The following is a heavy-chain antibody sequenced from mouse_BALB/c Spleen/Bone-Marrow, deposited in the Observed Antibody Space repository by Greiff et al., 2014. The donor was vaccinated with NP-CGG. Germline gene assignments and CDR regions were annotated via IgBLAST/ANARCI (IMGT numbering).Heavy chain of an antibody. CDR1: GFSLTTYG. D-gene: IGHD1-2*01. J-gene: IGHJ4*01. Sequence: VQVVESGPGLVAPSQTLSITCTVSGFSLTTYGVHWVRQPPGKGLEWLGVLWADGSTNYNSALMSRLSISKENSKSQVVLKMNSLQTDDTAMYYCARITTAPRAMDYWGQGNSVTVSS. CDR2: LWADGST. CDR3: ARITTAPRAMDY. V-gene: IGHV2-9*02.